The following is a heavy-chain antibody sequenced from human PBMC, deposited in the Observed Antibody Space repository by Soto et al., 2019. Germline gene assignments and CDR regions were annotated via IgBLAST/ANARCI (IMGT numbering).Heavy chain of an antibody. J-gene: IGHJ4*02. CDR3: ARDDFWSGQPFDY. Sequence: GGSLRLSCAVSGFIVSSNHMSWVRQAPGKGLEWVSVIYSGGTTYYADSVKGRVTISRDNSKNTLYLQMNSLRAEDTAVYYCARDDFWSGQPFDYWGQGTLVTVSS. CDR1: GFIVSSNH. CDR2: IYSGGTT. V-gene: IGHV3-66*01. D-gene: IGHD3-3*01.